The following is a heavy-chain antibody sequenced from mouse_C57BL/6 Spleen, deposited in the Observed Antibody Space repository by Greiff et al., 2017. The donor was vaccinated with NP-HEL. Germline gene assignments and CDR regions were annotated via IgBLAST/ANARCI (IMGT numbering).Heavy chain of an antibody. D-gene: IGHD1-1*01. CDR2: ISSGSSTI. Sequence: EVHLVESGGGLVKPGGSLKLSCAASGFTFSDYGMHWVRQAPEKGLEWVAYISSGSSTIYYADTVKGRFTISRDNAKNTLFLQMTSLRSEDTAMYYCARHYAYYFDYWGQGTTLTVSS. J-gene: IGHJ2*01. CDR3: ARHYAYYFDY. CDR1: GFTFSDYG. V-gene: IGHV5-17*01.